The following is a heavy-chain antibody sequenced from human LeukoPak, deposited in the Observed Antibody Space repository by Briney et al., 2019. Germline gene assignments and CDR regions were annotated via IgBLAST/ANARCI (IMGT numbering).Heavy chain of an antibody. CDR3: AAAGPLGYCSSTSCPDDAFDI. Sequence: GESLKISCKGSGYSFTSYWIGWVRQMPGKGLEWMGIIYPGDSDTRYSPSLQGQVTISADKSISTAYLQWSSLKASDTAMYYCAAAGPLGYCSSTSCPDDAFDIWGQGTMVTVSS. D-gene: IGHD2-2*01. V-gene: IGHV5-51*01. CDR2: IYPGDSDT. CDR1: GYSFTSYW. J-gene: IGHJ3*02.